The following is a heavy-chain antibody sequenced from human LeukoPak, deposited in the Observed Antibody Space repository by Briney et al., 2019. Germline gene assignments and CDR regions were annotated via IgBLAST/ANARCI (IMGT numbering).Heavy chain of an antibody. J-gene: IGHJ6*03. Sequence: PSETLSLTCAVYGGSFSGYYWSWIRQPPGKGLEWIGEINHSGSTNYNPSLKSRVTISVDTSKNQFSLKLSSVTAADTAVYYCARLWFGIHKKYYYYMDVWGKGTTVTVSS. CDR3: ARLWFGIHKKYYYYMDV. CDR2: INHSGST. V-gene: IGHV4-34*01. CDR1: GGSFSGYY. D-gene: IGHD3-10*01.